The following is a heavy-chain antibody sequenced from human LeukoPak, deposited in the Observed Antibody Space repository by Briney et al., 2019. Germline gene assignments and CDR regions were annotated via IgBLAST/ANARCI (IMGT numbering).Heavy chain of an antibody. Sequence: PGGSLRLSCAASGFTFSSYGMHWVRQAPGKGLECVGAIWYDGSIQYYADSVKGRFTISRDNSKNTLYLQMDSLRAEDTAVYYCARAGYCSGGSCYGSDYWGQGTLVSVSS. CDR1: GFTFSSYG. D-gene: IGHD2-15*01. J-gene: IGHJ4*02. V-gene: IGHV3-33*01. CDR2: IWYDGSIQ. CDR3: ARAGYCSGGSCYGSDY.